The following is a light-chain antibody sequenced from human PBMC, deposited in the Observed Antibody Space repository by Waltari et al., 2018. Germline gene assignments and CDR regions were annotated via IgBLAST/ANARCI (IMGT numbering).Light chain of an antibody. V-gene: IGLV2-14*03. CDR2: DVS. J-gene: IGLJ3*02. Sequence: QSALTQPASVSGSPGQSITISCTGTSSDVGFYNYVSWYQQHPGKAPKVIIYDVSQRPSGISTRFSGSKSGNTASLTISGLQAEDEADYYCKSYTGTGSWVFGGGTKVTVL. CDR1: SSDVGFYNY. CDR3: KSYTGTGSWV.